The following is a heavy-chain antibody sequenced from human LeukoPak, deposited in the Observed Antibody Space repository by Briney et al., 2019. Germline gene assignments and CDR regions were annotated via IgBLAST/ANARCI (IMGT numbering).Heavy chain of an antibody. D-gene: IGHD3-22*01. Sequence: PGGSLRLSCAASVFTFDDYGMSWVRQAPGKGLEWVSGINWNGGSTGYADSVKGRFTISRDNAKNSLYLQMNSLRAEDTALYYCASKPDSSGYYYDAFDIWGQGTMVTVSS. CDR2: INWNGGST. V-gene: IGHV3-20*04. CDR1: VFTFDDYG. J-gene: IGHJ3*02. CDR3: ASKPDSSGYYYDAFDI.